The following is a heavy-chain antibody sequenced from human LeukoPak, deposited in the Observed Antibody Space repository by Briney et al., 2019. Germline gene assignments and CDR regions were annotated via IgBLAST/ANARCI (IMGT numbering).Heavy chain of an antibody. J-gene: IGHJ3*02. CDR2: ISYDGSNK. Sequence: PGGSLRLSCAASGFTFSSYAMHWVRQAPGKGLEWVAVISYDGSNKYYADSVKGRFTISRDNSKNTPYLQMNSLRAEDTAVYYCARGYYYDSNGAFDIWGQGTMVTVSS. D-gene: IGHD3-22*01. CDR3: ARGYYYDSNGAFDI. CDR1: GFTFSSYA. V-gene: IGHV3-30-3*01.